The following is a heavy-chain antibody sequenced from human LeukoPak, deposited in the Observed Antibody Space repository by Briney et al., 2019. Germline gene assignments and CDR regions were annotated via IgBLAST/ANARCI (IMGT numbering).Heavy chain of an antibody. CDR2: VRSKAYGGTT. V-gene: IGHV3-49*04. J-gene: IGHJ4*02. Sequence: GGSLRLSCTTSGFIFSDFLMSWVRQAPGKGLEWVGFVRSKAYGGTTQYAASVKGRFNISRDDSISVAYLQMNSLNTDDTAVYYCTRGQYGYSGRIDSWGQGTLVTVSS. D-gene: IGHD5-12*01. CDR1: GFIFSDFL. CDR3: TRGQYGYSGRIDS.